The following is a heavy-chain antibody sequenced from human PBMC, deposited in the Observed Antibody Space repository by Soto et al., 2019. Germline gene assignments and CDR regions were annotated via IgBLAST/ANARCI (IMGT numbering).Heavy chain of an antibody. D-gene: IGHD3-10*01. CDR2: IRSESYGGTT. Sequence: EVQLVESGGGLVQPGRSLRLSCTGSGFTFGDYFMNWIRQAPGKGLEWVGFIRSESYGGTTEYAASVKGRVTISRDDSKNIAYLQINSLKTEDTAVYYCTRVGAGYISGMDFWGQGTLVSVSS. J-gene: IGHJ4*02. CDR1: GFTFGDYF. CDR3: TRVGAGYISGMDF. V-gene: IGHV3-49*03.